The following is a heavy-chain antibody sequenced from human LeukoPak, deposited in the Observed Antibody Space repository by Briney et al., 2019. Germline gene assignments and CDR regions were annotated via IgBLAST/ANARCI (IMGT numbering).Heavy chain of an antibody. J-gene: IGHJ4*02. CDR2: MKPDGSEK. CDR1: GFTFSSYC. CDR3: ARDPRQSHLVYTTGDY. V-gene: IGHV3-7*01. Sequence: PGGSLRLSCAVSGFTFSSYCMSWVRQAPGKGLEWVANMKPDGSEKYYVDSVKGRFTISRDSSKNSLYLQMNSLRVEDTAVHYCARDPRQSHLVYTTGDYWGQGTLVTVSS. D-gene: IGHD2-2*02.